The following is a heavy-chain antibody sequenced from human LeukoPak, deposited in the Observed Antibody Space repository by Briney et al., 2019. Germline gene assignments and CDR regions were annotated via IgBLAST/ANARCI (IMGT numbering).Heavy chain of an antibody. J-gene: IGHJ4*02. D-gene: IGHD1-26*01. CDR2: APHDRSSP. Sequence: GGSLRLSCAVSGFRFNSHHMHWVRQAPNKGLEWVAVAPHDRSSPSHAASVNGRFTISRDNSKDTLFLHMDSLRVDDTAIYYCARQSLGASGLDHWGQGVLVTVPS. V-gene: IGHV3-30*03. CDR3: ARQSLGASGLDH. CDR1: GFRFNSHH.